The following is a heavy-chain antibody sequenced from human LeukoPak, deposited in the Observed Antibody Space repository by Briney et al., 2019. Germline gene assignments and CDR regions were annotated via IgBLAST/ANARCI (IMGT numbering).Heavy chain of an antibody. D-gene: IGHD5-24*01. J-gene: IGHJ3*02. Sequence: PSETLSLTCTVSGYSISSGYYWGWIRQPPGKGLEWIGSIYHSGSTYYNPSPKSRVTISVDTSKNQFSLKLSSVTAADTAVYYCARDPRRWLQTNGAFDIWGQGTMVTVSS. CDR1: GYSISSGYY. CDR3: ARDPRRWLQTNGAFDI. CDR2: IYHSGST. V-gene: IGHV4-38-2*02.